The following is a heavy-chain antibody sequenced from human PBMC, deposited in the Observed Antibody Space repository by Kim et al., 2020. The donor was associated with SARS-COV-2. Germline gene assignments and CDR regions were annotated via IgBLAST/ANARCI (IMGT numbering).Heavy chain of an antibody. Sequence: GGSLRLSCAASGFTFSSYEMNWVRQAPGKGLEWVSYISSSGSTIYYADSVKGRFTISRDNAKNSLYLQMNSLRAEDTAVYYCARDRYSSSCNYYGMDVWGQGTTVTVSS. V-gene: IGHV3-48*03. D-gene: IGHD6-13*01. CDR1: GFTFSSYE. CDR3: ARDRYSSSCNYYGMDV. J-gene: IGHJ6*02. CDR2: ISSSGSTI.